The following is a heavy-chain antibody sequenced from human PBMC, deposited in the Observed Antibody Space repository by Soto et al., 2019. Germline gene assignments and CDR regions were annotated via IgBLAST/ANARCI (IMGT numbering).Heavy chain of an antibody. Sequence: PSETLSLTCAVSGGSISSGGYSWSWIRQPPGKGLEWIGYIYHSGSTYYNPSLKSRVTISVDRSKNQFSLKLSSVTAADTAVYYCARETMVRGRGYFDYWGQGTLVTVSS. CDR1: GGSISSGGYS. J-gene: IGHJ4*02. D-gene: IGHD3-10*01. V-gene: IGHV4-30-2*01. CDR2: IYHSGST. CDR3: ARETMVRGRGYFDY.